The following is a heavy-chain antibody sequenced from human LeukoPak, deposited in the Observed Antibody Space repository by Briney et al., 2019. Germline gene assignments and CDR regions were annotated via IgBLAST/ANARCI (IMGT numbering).Heavy chain of an antibody. CDR2: IYYSGST. D-gene: IGHD7-27*01. V-gene: IGHV4-31*03. CDR3: ARDVGLGTYFDY. J-gene: IGHJ4*02. Sequence: SETLSLTCTVSGGSISSGGYYWSWIRQHPGKGLEWIGYIYYSGSTYYNPSLKSRVTILVDTSKNQFSLKLSSVTAADTAVYYCARDVGLGTYFDYWGQGTLVTVSS. CDR1: GGSISSGGYY.